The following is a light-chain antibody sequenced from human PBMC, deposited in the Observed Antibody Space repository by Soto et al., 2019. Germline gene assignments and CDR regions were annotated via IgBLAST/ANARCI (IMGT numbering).Light chain of an antibody. Sequence: EVVLTQSPANLSVSPGERATLSCRASQSVNRNLAWYQQKPGQAPRLLIYGASTRATDIPARFSGSGSGTEFTLTVSSLQSEDFAVYSCQQYNSWPLTFGGGTKVEIK. V-gene: IGKV3-15*01. J-gene: IGKJ4*01. CDR2: GAS. CDR3: QQYNSWPLT. CDR1: QSVNRN.